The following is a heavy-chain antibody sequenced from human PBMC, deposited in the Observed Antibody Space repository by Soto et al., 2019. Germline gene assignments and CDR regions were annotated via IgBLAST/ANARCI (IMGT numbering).Heavy chain of an antibody. J-gene: IGHJ3*02. V-gene: IGHV3-11*06. D-gene: IGHD4-17*01. CDR3: AIPTTPYYCGTSGGFDS. CDR1: GFTFSDYY. Sequence: QVQLVESGGGLVKPGGSLRLSCAASGFTFSDYYMSWIRQAPGKGLEWVSYISPDSDYTSYADSVRGRFSISRDNAQKSWYLQIKSLRAEHTALYCGAIPTTPYYCGTSGGFDSWGQGTRVNVS. CDR2: ISPDSDYT.